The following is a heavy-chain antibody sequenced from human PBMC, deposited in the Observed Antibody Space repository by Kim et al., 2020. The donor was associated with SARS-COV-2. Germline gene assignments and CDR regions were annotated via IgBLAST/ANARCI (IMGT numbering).Heavy chain of an antibody. D-gene: IGHD3-16*01. J-gene: IGHJ6*02. CDR2: TYYRSKWFN. CDR3: ANGGSGLGGMNV. V-gene: IGHV6-1*01. CDR1: WDSVSSNNAA. Sequence: SQTLSLTCAISWDSVSSNNAAWNWIRQSPSRGLEWLGRTYYRSKWFNDYALSVKSRITINPDTSKNHFSLQLSSVTPEETAVYYCANGGSGLGGMNVWGQETTVPVS.